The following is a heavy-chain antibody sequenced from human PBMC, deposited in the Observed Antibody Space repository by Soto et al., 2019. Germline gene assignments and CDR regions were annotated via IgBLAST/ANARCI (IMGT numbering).Heavy chain of an antibody. D-gene: IGHD2-15*01. J-gene: IGHJ4*02. CDR1: GFSLSTARMG. CDR2: IFSNDEK. Sequence: QATLKESGPVLVKPTETLTLTCTVSGFSLSTARMGVSWIRQPPGKALEWLAHIFSNDEKSYSTSLKSRPTISKDTSKGQVVLTMTNMDPVDTATNYCARRRDCGGGRCYLGPFDYWGRGTLVTVSS. V-gene: IGHV2-26*01. CDR3: ARRRDCGGGRCYLGPFDY.